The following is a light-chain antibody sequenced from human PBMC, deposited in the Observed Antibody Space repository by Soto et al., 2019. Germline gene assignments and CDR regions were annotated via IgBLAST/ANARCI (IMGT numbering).Light chain of an antibody. V-gene: IGKV3-15*01. CDR3: QQYNNWPILT. J-gene: IGKJ4*01. Sequence: EIVMTQSPATLSVSPGERATISCRASQSVSSNLAWYQQKPGQAPRLLIYGASTRATGIPARFSGSGSGKKFTFTISSLQSEDFAVYYCQQYNNWPILTFGGGTKV. CDR1: QSVSSN. CDR2: GAS.